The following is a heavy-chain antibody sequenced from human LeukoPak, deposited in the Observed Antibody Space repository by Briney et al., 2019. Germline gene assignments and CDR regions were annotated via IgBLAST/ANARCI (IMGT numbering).Heavy chain of an antibody. CDR1: GFTVSSNY. CDR3: ARLDYGDYVGAFDI. J-gene: IGHJ3*02. V-gene: IGHV3-53*01. Sequence: GGSLGLSCAASGFTVSSNYMSWVRQAPGKGLEWVSVIYSGGSTYYADSVKGRFTISRDNSKNTLYLQMNSLRAEDTAVYYCARLDYGDYVGAFDIWGQGTMVTVSS. CDR2: IYSGGST. D-gene: IGHD4-17*01.